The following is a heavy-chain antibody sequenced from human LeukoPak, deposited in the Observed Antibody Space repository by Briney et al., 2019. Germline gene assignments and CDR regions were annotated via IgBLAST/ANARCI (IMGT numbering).Heavy chain of an antibody. CDR3: AKVISYYYDSSGSIDY. J-gene: IGHJ4*02. CDR1: GFTFSSYA. Sequence: PGGSLRLSCAVSGFTFSSYAMSWVRQAPGKGLEWVSAISGSGGSTYYADSVKGRFTISRDNSKNTLYLQMNSLRAEDTAVYYCAKVISYYYDSSGSIDYWGQGTLVTVSS. D-gene: IGHD3-22*01. CDR2: ISGSGGST. V-gene: IGHV3-23*01.